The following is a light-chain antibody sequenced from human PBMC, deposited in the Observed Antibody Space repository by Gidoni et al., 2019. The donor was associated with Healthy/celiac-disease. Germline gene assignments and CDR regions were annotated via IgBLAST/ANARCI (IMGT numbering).Light chain of an antibody. V-gene: IGKV1-5*03. CDR1: QSISSW. J-gene: IGKJ1*01. CDR3: QQYNSYWWT. Sequence: DIQMTQSPSTLSASVGDRVTITCRASQSISSWFAWYQQKQGKNPKLLISKASSLESGVPSRFSGSGSGTEFTLTITSLQPDDFATYYCQQYNSYWWTFGQGTKVEIK. CDR2: KAS.